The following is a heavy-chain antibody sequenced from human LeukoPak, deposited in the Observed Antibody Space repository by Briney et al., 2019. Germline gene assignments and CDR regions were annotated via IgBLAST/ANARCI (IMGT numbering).Heavy chain of an antibody. CDR1: GGSISSSSYY. CDR3: ARERRYFDWLLSPFGAFDI. V-gene: IGHV4-39*07. D-gene: IGHD3-9*01. Sequence: SETLSLTCTVSGGSISSSSYYWGWIRQPPGKGLEWIGSIYYSGSTYYNPSLKSRVTISVDTSKNQFSLKLSSVTAADTAVYYCARERRYFDWLLSPFGAFDIWGRGTMVTVSS. CDR2: IYYSGST. J-gene: IGHJ3*02.